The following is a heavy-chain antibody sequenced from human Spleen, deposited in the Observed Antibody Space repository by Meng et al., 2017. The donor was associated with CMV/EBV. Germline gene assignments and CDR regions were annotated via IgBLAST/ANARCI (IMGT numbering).Heavy chain of an antibody. D-gene: IGHD1-26*01. J-gene: IGHJ3*02. Sequence: GGSLRLSCAASGFTFSSYGMHWVRQAPGKGLEWVAVIWYDGSNKYYADSVKGRFTISRDNSKKTLYLQMNSLRIEDTAMYYCARDSPRFIVGGEDAFDIWGQGTMVTVSS. CDR2: IWYDGSNK. CDR3: ARDSPRFIVGGEDAFDI. CDR1: GFTFSSYG. V-gene: IGHV3-33*01.